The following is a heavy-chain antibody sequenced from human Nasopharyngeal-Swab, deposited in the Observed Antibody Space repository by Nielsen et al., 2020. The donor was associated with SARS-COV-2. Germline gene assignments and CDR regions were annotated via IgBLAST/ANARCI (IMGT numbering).Heavy chain of an antibody. V-gene: IGHV4-4*08. CDR1: GGSISSYY. D-gene: IGHD2-2*03. J-gene: IGHJ6*02. CDR3: ARSLGIVVVPAARYYYYGMDV. Sequence: SETLSLTCTVSGGSISSYYWSWIRQPPGKGLEWVGRIYTSGSTNYNPSLKSRVTISVDTSKNQFSLKLSSVTAADTAVYYCARSLGIVVVPAARYYYYGMDVWGQGTTVTVSS. CDR2: IYTSGST.